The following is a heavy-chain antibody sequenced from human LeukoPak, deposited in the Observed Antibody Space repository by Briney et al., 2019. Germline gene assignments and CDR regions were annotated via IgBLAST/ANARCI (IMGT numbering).Heavy chain of an antibody. CDR1: GGSSSGYY. CDR2: INHSGST. CDR3: ARDAVRGVSY. J-gene: IGHJ4*02. Sequence: SETLSLTCAVYGGSSSGYYWSWIRQPPGKGLEWIGEINHSGSTNYNPSLKSRVTISVDTSKNQFSLKLSSVTAADTAVYYCARDAVRGVSYWGQGTLVTVSS. D-gene: IGHD3-10*01. V-gene: IGHV4-34*01.